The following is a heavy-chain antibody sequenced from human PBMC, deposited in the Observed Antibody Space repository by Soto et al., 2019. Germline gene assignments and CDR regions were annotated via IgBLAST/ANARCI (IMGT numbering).Heavy chain of an antibody. CDR3: ARAGGTTVTGLWHFDS. J-gene: IGHJ4*02. V-gene: IGHV3-33*01. CDR2: IWYDGTQK. CDR1: GFTFNTYS. Sequence: LRLSCEASGFTFNTYSMHWVRQPPGKGLEWLAAIWYDGTQKYYADSVKGRFIISRDNSKKTLYLEMNSLRAEDTAVYYCARAGGTTVTGLWHFDSWGQGTLVTVSS. D-gene: IGHD4-17*01.